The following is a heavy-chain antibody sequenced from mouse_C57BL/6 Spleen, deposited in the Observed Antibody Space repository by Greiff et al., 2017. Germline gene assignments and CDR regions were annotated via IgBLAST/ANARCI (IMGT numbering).Heavy chain of an antibody. CDR2: FYPGDGDT. CDR1: GYAFSSYW. Sequence: QVQLQQSGAELVKPGASVKISCKASGYAFSSYWLNWVKQRSGKGLEWIGQFYPGDGDTNYNGKFKGKATLTADKSSSTDYRQFSSLTSEDYAGYSYARGGLTGTDYWGQGTTLTVSS. CDR3: ARGGLTGTDY. V-gene: IGHV1-80*01. D-gene: IGHD4-1*01. J-gene: IGHJ2*01.